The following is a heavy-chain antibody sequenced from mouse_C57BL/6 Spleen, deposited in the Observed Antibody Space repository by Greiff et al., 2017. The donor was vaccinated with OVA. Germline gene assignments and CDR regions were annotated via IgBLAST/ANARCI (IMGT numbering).Heavy chain of an antibody. Sequence: QVQLQQPGAELVMPGASVKLSCKASGYTFTSYWMHWVKQRPGQGLEWIGEIDPSDSYTNYNQKFKGKSTLTVDKSSSTAYMQLSSLTSVDSAVYYCARNHYGSSYDYWGQGTTLTVSS. J-gene: IGHJ2*01. D-gene: IGHD1-1*01. CDR1: GYTFTSYW. CDR2: IDPSDSYT. CDR3: ARNHYGSSYDY. V-gene: IGHV1-69*01.